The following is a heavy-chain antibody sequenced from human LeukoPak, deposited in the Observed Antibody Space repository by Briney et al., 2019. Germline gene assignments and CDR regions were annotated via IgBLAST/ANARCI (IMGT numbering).Heavy chain of an antibody. Sequence: SETLSLTCAVYGGSFSGYYWSWIRQPPGKGLEWIGEINHSGSTNYNPSLKSRVTISVDTSKNQFSLKLNSVTAADTAVYYCAKDTKAVVATGNWFDPWGQGTLVTVSS. CDR1: GGSFSGYY. CDR3: AKDTKAVVATGNWFDP. J-gene: IGHJ5*02. D-gene: IGHD6-19*01. CDR2: INHSGST. V-gene: IGHV4-34*01.